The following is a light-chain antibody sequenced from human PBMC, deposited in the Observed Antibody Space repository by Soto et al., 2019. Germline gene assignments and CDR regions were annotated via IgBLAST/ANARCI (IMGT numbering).Light chain of an antibody. V-gene: IGKV3-15*01. CDR1: QSVSSK. Sequence: DIETTQSPATLSVSPGEGDTLSCRASQSVSSKLAWYQQKPGQAPRLLIYGASTRATGIPARFSGSGSGTEFTLIISSLQSEDSAVYYCQQYTNWPPNTFGQGTRLEIK. J-gene: IGKJ5*01. CDR2: GAS. CDR3: QQYTNWPPNT.